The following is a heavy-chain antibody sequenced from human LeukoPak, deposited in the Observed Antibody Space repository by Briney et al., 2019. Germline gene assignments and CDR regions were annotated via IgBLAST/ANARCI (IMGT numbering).Heavy chain of an antibody. CDR1: GGTFSSYA. CDR3: AGGDHYDSSGYWVPFDY. Sequence: SSVKVSCTASGGTFSSYAISWVRQAPGQGFEWMGGIIPIFGTANYAQKFQGRVTITTDESTSTAYMELSSLRSEDTAVYYCAGGDHYDSSGYWVPFDYWGQGTLVTVSS. D-gene: IGHD3-22*01. V-gene: IGHV1-69*05. CDR2: IIPIFGTA. J-gene: IGHJ4*02.